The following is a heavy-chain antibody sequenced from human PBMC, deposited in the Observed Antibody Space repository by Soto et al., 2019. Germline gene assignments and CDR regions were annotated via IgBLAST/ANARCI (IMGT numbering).Heavy chain of an antibody. D-gene: IGHD3-10*01. J-gene: IGHJ4*01. CDR2: IKGDASEK. CDR1: GFNFGIYW. CDR3: ARDSGYGSESSVNHYLDY. Sequence: GGSLRLSCAASGFNFGIYWMSWVRQAPGKGLEWVATIKGDASEKKYVGSVKGRFTTSRDNAKTSLFLQMDSLRAEDTAMYYCARDSGYGSESSVNHYLDYWGHGTLVTVSS. V-gene: IGHV3-7*01.